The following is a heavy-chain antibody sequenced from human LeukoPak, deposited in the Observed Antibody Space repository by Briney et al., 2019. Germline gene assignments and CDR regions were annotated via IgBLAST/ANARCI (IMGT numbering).Heavy chain of an antibody. J-gene: IGHJ4*02. D-gene: IGHD6-19*01. V-gene: IGHV4-39*01. CDR2: IYHSGST. Sequence: SETLSLTCAVSGGSSSSSSYYWGWIRQPPGKGLEWIASIYHSGSTYYNSSLKSRVTISLDTSKNQFSLNLNSVTAADTAVYFCARTSTSGLVGGYYFDYWGQGTLVTVSS. CDR3: ARTSTSGLVGGYYFDY. CDR1: GGSSSSSSYY.